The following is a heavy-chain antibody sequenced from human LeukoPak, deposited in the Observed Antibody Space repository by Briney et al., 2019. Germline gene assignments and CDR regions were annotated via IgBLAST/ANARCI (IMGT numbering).Heavy chain of an antibody. CDR3: ARDRYCSSTSCYLNYMDV. CDR2: ISAYNGNT. V-gene: IGHV1-18*01. CDR1: GYTFTSYG. J-gene: IGHJ6*03. Sequence: ASVKVSCKASGYTFTSYGISWVRQAPGQGLEWMGWISAYNGNTNYAQKLQGRVTMTTDTSTSTAYMELRSLRSDDTAVYYCARDRYCSSTSCYLNYMDVWGKGTTVTVSS. D-gene: IGHD2-2*01.